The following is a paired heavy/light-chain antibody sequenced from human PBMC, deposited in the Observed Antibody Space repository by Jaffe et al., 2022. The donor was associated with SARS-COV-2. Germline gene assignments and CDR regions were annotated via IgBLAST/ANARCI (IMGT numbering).Heavy chain of an antibody. J-gene: IGHJ5*02. CDR1: GFTFRNYW. Sequence: EVQLVESGGGLVQPGGSQRLSCAASGFTFRNYWMYWIRQAPGKGLVWVSSIDYDGSVTTYADSVKGRFTISRDNAKNTLYLQINSLRAEDTAIYFCGRVAGPINLWGQGTLVTVSS. V-gene: IGHV3-74*03. CDR3: GRVAGPINL. CDR2: IDYDGSVT.
Light chain of an antibody. Sequence: DIVMTQSPDSLAVSLGERATIKCKSSQSILNSSNNKNYLGWYQQKPGQPPKLLIYWASTRESGVPDRFSGSGSGTDFTLTISSLQAEDVAVYYCQQFFGTPITFGGGTRVDIK. J-gene: IGKJ4*01. CDR1: QSILNSSNNKNY. CDR2: WAS. CDR3: QQFFGTPIT. V-gene: IGKV4-1*01.